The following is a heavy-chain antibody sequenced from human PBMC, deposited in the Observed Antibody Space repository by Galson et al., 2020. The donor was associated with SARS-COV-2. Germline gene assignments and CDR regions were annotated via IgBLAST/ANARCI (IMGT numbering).Heavy chain of an antibody. J-gene: IGHJ4*02. CDR1: GFTFSSYW. CDR2: IYSEESST. Sequence: GGSLRLSCAASGFTFSSYWMHWVRQAPGKGLVWVSRIYSEESSTSYADSVKGRFTISGDNAKNTLYLQMNSLRAEDTAVYYCARGDMGNDYFDYWGQGTLVTVSS. CDR3: ARGDMGNDYFDY. D-gene: IGHD7-27*01. V-gene: IGHV3-74*01.